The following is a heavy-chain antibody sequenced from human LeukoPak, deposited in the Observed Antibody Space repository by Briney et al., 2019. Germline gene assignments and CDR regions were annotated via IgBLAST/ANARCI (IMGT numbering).Heavy chain of an antibody. CDR3: ARLSGYSSGHYSSDY. V-gene: IGHV4-59*01. CDR2: IYYRGST. D-gene: IGHD3-22*01. Sequence: SETLSLTCTVSGGSISSDYWSWIRQPPGKGLEWIGYIYYRGSTNYNPSLKGRVTISVDTSKNQFSLKLSPVTAADTAVYYCARLSGYSSGHYSSDYWGQGTLVTVSS. CDR1: GGSISSDY. J-gene: IGHJ4*02.